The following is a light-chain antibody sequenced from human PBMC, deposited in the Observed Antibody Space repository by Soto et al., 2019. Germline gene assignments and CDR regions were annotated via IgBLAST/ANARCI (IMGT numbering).Light chain of an antibody. CDR2: EVS. CDR1: SSDVGGYNY. Sequence: QSALTQPASVSGSPGQSITISCTGTSSDVGGYNYVSWYQQHPGKAPKLMIYEVSNRPSGVSNRFSGSKSGNTASLTISGLQAEDAAVYYCSSYTSSSTPYVFGTGTKVTVL. V-gene: IGLV2-14*01. J-gene: IGLJ1*01. CDR3: SSYTSSSTPYV.